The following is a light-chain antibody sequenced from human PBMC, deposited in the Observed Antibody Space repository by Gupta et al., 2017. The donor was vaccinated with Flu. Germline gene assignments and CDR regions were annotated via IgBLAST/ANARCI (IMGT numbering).Light chain of an antibody. CDR1: QSVSSN. J-gene: IGKJ1*01. V-gene: IGKV3-15*01. CDR2: GSS. Sequence: PVTLSVSPGERATLSCWASQSVSSNVAWYQQTPGQAPRLLMYGSSTRGPGVPARFSGSGSGTEFSLSISSLQSEDFAVYYCQQYSYWPQTFGQGTKVEIK. CDR3: QQYSYWPQT.